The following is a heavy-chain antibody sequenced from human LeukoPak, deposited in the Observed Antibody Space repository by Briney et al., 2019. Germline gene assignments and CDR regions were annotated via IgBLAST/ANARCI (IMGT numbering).Heavy chain of an antibody. CDR1: GYTFTSYG. J-gene: IGHJ3*02. Sequence: ASVKVSCKASGYTFTSYGISWVRQAPGQGLEWMGWIGAYNGNTNYAQKLQGRVTMTTDTSTSTAYMELRSLRSDDTAVYYCARDVEMATIGGPGDAFDIWGQGTMVTVSS. V-gene: IGHV1-18*01. CDR2: IGAYNGNT. D-gene: IGHD5-24*01. CDR3: ARDVEMATIGGPGDAFDI.